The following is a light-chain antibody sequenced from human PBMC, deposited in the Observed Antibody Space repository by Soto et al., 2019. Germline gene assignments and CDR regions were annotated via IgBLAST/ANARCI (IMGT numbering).Light chain of an antibody. Sequence: ALTQPASVSGSPGQSITISCTGSSSDVGSYNYGSWYQQHPHKAPKLLIFEVSSRPSGVSNRFSGSKSGNSASLTISGLQSEDEADYYCSSYTGSRAIMVFGSGTKLTVI. CDR3: SSYTGSRAIMV. CDR2: EVS. CDR1: SSDVGSYNY. V-gene: IGLV2-14*01. J-gene: IGLJ1*01.